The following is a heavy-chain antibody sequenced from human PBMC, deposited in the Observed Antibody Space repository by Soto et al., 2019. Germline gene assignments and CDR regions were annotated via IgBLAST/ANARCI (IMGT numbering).Heavy chain of an antibody. D-gene: IGHD2-8*01. V-gene: IGHV1-8*01. CDR1: GYTFTSYD. J-gene: IGHJ6*02. CDR3: AKTRGAMIYAISVYGMDV. CDR2: MNPNSGNT. Sequence: EASVKVSCKASGYTFTSYDINWVRQATGQGLEWMGWMNPNSGNTGYAQKFQGRVTMTRNTSISTAYMELSSLRSEDTAVYYCAKTRGAMIYAISVYGMDVWGQGTTVTVSS.